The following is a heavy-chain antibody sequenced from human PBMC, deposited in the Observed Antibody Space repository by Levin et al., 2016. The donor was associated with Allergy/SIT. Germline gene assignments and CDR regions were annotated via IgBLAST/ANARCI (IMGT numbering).Heavy chain of an antibody. V-gene: IGHV3-74*01. CDR3: VREYGSGVPIDY. D-gene: IGHD3-10*01. CDR2: IKPDGSST. J-gene: IGHJ4*02. Sequence: GGSLRLSCATSGFTFNTYWMSWIRQPPGKGLVWVSRIKPDGSSTDYADSVKGRFTISRDNAKNTLYLQMDSLRAEDTAMYYCVREYGSGVPIDYWGQGTLVTVSS. CDR1: GFTFNTYW.